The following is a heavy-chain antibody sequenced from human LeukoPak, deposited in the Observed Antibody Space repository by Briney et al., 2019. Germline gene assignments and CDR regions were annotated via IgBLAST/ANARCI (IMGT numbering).Heavy chain of an antibody. CDR1: GFTFSDYY. D-gene: IGHD1-26*01. CDR3: AGVLGERELQGPFF. V-gene: IGHV3-21*01. Sequence: GGSLRLSCAASGFTFSDYYMSWVRQAPGKGLEWASSISSSGSYIYYADSVKGRFTISRDNAKNSLYLQMNSLRAEDTAVYYCAGVLGERELQGPFFWGQGTLVTVSS. CDR2: ISSSGSYI. J-gene: IGHJ4*02.